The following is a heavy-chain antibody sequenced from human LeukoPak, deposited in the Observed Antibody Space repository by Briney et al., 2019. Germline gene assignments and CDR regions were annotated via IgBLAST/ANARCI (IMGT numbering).Heavy chain of an antibody. D-gene: IGHD4-17*01. J-gene: IGHJ4*02. Sequence: GGSLRLSCVASGFTFSNYGMSWVRQAPGKGLEWVSRISFSGVNTYYADFVRGRFTISRDKSKNTLYLQMNSLRAEDTAVYYCAKGGYDYAEYVDYWGQGTLVTVSS. CDR1: GFTFSNYG. CDR2: ISFSGVNT. V-gene: IGHV3-23*01. CDR3: AKGGYDYAEYVDY.